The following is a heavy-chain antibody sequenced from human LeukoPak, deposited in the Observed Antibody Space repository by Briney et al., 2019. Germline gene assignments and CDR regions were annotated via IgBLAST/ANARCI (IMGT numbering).Heavy chain of an antibody. V-gene: IGHV1-24*01. CDR3: ATYFFWSGYSSVGYYYGMDV. CDR1: GYTLTELS. CDR2: FDPEDGET. Sequence: ASVKVSCKVSGYTLTELSMHWVRQAPGKGLEWMGGFDPEDGETIYAQKFQGRVTMTEDTSTDTAYMELSSLRSEDTAVYYCATYFFWSGYSSVGYYYGMDVWGQGTTVTVSS. D-gene: IGHD3-3*01. J-gene: IGHJ6*02.